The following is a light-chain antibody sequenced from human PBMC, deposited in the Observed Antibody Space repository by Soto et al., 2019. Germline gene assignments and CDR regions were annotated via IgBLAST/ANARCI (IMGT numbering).Light chain of an antibody. CDR3: QQYYSYPRWT. Sequence: AIRMTQSPSSLSASTGDRVTITCRASQGISSYLAWYQQKPGKAPKLLIYAASTLQSGVPPRLSGSGSGTDFTLTISCLQSEDFATYYCQQYYSYPRWTFGQGTKVDIK. J-gene: IGKJ1*01. V-gene: IGKV1-8*01. CDR1: QGISSY. CDR2: AAS.